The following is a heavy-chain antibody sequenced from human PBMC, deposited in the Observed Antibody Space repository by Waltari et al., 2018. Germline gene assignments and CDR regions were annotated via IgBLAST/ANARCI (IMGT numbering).Heavy chain of an antibody. J-gene: IGHJ4*02. CDR3: ARGYCSGDSCSVYFDY. Sequence: QVQLQQWGAGLLKPSETLSLTCAVYGGSFSGYYWSWIRQPPGKGLEWIGEINHSGSTNYNPSLKSRVTISVDTSKNQFSLKVNSVTAADTAVYYCARGYCSGDSCSVYFDYWGQGTLVTFSS. CDR2: INHSGST. V-gene: IGHV4-34*02. D-gene: IGHD2-15*01. CDR1: GGSFSGYY.